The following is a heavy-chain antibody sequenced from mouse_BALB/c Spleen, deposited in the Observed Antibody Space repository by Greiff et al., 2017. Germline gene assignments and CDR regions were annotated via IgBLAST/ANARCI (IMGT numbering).Heavy chain of an antibody. CDR3: KKAYSGDYPYYAMDY. Sequence: QVQLQQPGAELVKPGASVKLSCKASGYTFTSYYMYWVKQRPGQGLEWIGGINPSNGGTNFNEKFKSKATLTVDKSSSTAYMQLSSLTSEDSAVYYCKKAYSGDYPYYAMDYWGQGTSVTVSS. CDR2: INPSNGGT. V-gene: IGHV1S81*02. J-gene: IGHJ4*01. D-gene: IGHD2-13*01. CDR1: GYTFTSYY.